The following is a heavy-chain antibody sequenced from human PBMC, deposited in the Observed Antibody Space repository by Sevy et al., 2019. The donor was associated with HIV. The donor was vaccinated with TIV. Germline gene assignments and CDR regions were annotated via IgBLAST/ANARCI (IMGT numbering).Heavy chain of an antibody. CDR3: ERIDSSGYMGNFDY. Sequence: ASVKVSCKSSGYTFTTYDINWVRQATGQGLEWMGWMIPNSGNTGYAQKFQGRVTMTSNTSISTAYMELSSLRSEDTAVYYCERIDSSGYMGNFDYWGQGTLVTVSS. CDR1: GYTFTTYD. V-gene: IGHV1-8*01. CDR2: MIPNSGNT. D-gene: IGHD3-22*01. J-gene: IGHJ4*02.